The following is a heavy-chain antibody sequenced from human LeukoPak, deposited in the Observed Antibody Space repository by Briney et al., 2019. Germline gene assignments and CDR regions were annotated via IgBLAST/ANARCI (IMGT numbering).Heavy chain of an antibody. CDR3: ARAAGGGGNRFDY. Sequence: PGGSLRLSCAASGFTYSSYAMSWVRQAPGKGLEWVSAISGSGGSTYYADSVKGRFTISRDNSKNTLYLQMNSLRPEDTAVYYCARAAGGGGNRFDYWGQGTLVTVSS. V-gene: IGHV3-23*01. CDR1: GFTYSSYA. CDR2: ISGSGGST. D-gene: IGHD4-23*01. J-gene: IGHJ4*02.